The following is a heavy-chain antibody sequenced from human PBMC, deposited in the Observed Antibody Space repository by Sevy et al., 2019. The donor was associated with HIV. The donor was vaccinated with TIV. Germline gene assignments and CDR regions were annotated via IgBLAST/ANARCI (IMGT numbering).Heavy chain of an antibody. CDR1: GFTFDDYA. J-gene: IGHJ6*02. CDR3: VNDQRGDYYFGMDV. V-gene: IGHV3-9*01. CDR2: ISWNSGYR. Sequence: GGSLRLSCAASGFTFDDYAMHWVRQAPGKGLEWVSGISWNSGYRHYADSVKGRFTISRDNAKNSLYLQMNSLRAEDTALYYCVNDQRGDYYFGMDVWGQGTTVTVSS. D-gene: IGHD6-25*01.